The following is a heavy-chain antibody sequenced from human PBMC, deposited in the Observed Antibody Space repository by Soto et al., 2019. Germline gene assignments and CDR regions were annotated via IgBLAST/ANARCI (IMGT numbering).Heavy chain of an antibody. D-gene: IGHD2-21*01. V-gene: IGHV3-23*01. CDR3: AKVWLQDSYCDLYYY. CDR2: LSSSGSST. J-gene: IGHJ4*02. CDR1: GFMFNTYA. Sequence: PGGSLRLSCAASGFMFNTYAMSWVRQAPGKGLEWVSSLSSSGSSTYYGDSAKGRVTISRDNSKDTLYLQMNSLRVEDTAVYYCAKVWLQDSYCDLYYYWAPGTLVTVSS.